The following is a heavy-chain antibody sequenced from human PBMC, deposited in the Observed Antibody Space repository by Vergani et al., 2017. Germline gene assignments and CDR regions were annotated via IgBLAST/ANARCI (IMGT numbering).Heavy chain of an antibody. CDR2: IRPKTDGETT. CDR3: ATLPLQTQQQVTS. D-gene: IGHD6-13*01. CDR1: GFTFSSAW. J-gene: IGHJ5*02. Sequence: EVQPVESGGGLVKPGGSLRLSCTTSGFTFSSAWMSWVRQAPGKGLEWVARIRPKTDGETTDYAAPVKGRFTISRDNAQNTLYLQMNSLKTEDTAVYYCATLPLQTQQQVTSWGQGTLVTVSS. V-gene: IGHV3-15*01.